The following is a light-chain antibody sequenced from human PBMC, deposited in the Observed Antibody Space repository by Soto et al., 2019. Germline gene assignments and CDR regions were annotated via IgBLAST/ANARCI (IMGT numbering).Light chain of an antibody. J-gene: IGKJ1*01. CDR2: GAS. CDR3: QQYNNLPPT. CDR1: QSVSSK. Sequence: EIVMTQSPATLCLSPGERATLSCRASQSVSSKLAWYQQKPGQAPRLLIYGASTRATGIPARFSGSGSGTDFTLTISSLQSEDSAFYYCQQYNNLPPTFGQGTKVDIK. V-gene: IGKV3-15*01.